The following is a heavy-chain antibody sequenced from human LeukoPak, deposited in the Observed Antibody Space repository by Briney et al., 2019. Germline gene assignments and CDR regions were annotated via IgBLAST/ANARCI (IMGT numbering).Heavy chain of an antibody. V-gene: IGHV3-23*01. CDR1: GFTFDDYA. Sequence: ESGGSLRLSCAASGFTFDDYAMHWVRQAPGKGLEWVSSISSRGDDTSYADSVKGRFTISRDNSKNTLYLQLNSLRVDDAAIYYCAKHRRSTLVTAYFDSWGQGTLVTVSS. J-gene: IGHJ4*02. CDR2: ISSRGDDT. D-gene: IGHD2-21*02. CDR3: AKHRRSTLVTAYFDS.